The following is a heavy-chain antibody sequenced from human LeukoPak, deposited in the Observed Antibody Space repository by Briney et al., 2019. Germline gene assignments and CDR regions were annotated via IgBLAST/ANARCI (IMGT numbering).Heavy chain of an antibody. Sequence: SVKVSCKASGGTFSSYAISWVRQAPGQGLEWMGGIIPIFGTANYAQKFQGRVTITADESTSTAYMELSSLRSEDTAVYYCARGPFYSSGWYGWSDYWGQGTLVTVSS. CDR1: GGTFSSYA. D-gene: IGHD6-19*01. CDR2: IIPIFGTA. V-gene: IGHV1-69*13. CDR3: ARGPFYSSGWYGWSDY. J-gene: IGHJ4*02.